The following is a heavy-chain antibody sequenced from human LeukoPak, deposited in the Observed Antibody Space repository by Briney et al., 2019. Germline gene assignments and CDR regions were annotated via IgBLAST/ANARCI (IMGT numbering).Heavy chain of an antibody. D-gene: IGHD6-19*01. CDR1: GFTFSSYA. V-gene: IGHV3-23*01. CDR3: AKDSRQWLANWFDP. Sequence: SGGSLRLSCAASGFTFSSYAVSWVRQAPGKGLEWVSAISGSGGSTYHADSVKGRFTISRDNSKNTLYLQMNSLRAEDTAVYYCAKDSRQWLANWFDPWGQGTLVTVSS. J-gene: IGHJ5*02. CDR2: ISGSGGST.